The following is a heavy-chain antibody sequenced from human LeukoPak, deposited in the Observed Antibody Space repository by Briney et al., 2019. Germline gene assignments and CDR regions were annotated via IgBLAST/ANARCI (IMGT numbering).Heavy chain of an antibody. J-gene: IGHJ5*02. Sequence: SETQSLTCTVSGGSISSYYWSWIRQPAGKGQEWIGRIYTSGSTNYNPTLKSRVTMSVDTSKNQFSLKLSSVIAADTAVYYCARETNIVATIRWFDPWGQGTLVTVSS. CDR2: IYTSGST. D-gene: IGHD5-12*01. V-gene: IGHV4-4*07. CDR3: ARETNIVATIRWFDP. CDR1: GGSISSYY.